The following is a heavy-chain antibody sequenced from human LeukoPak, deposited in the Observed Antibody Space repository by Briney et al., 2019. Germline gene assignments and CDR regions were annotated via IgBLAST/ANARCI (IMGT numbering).Heavy chain of an antibody. CDR2: INPAGSTA. V-gene: IGHV3-74*01. Sequence: GGSLRLSCAASGFTFSTYWMHWVRQAPGKGLVWVSHINPAGSTAFYADSVKGRFTISRDNAKNTVYLQMSSLGAEDTAVYYCGRGMIGAYGSDYWGQGTLVTVSS. CDR3: GRGMIGAYGSDY. J-gene: IGHJ4*02. CDR1: GFTFSTYW. D-gene: IGHD3-10*01.